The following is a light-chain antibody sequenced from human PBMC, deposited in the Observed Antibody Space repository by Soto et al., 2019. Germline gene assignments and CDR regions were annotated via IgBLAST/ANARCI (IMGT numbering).Light chain of an antibody. Sequence: EIVLTQSPASLSVSPGERATLSCRASQTVYNNYLAWYQQKPGQAPRLLMYAVSTRATGIPARFSGSGSGTEFTLTISSLQSEDFASYYCKQYSSWPITFGQGTRLEIK. CDR2: AVS. CDR3: KQYSSWPIT. V-gene: IGKV3-15*01. J-gene: IGKJ5*01. CDR1: QTVYNNY.